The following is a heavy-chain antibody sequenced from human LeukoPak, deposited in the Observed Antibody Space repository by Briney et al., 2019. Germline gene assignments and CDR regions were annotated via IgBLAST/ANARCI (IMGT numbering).Heavy chain of an antibody. CDR2: ISGSGGST. Sequence: GGSPRLSCAASGFTFSNYAMTWVRQAPGKGLEWVSGISGSGGSTYYADSVKGRFTISRDNSKNTLYLQMNSLRAEDTAVYYCAKPARTDYADYWGQGTLVTVSS. J-gene: IGHJ4*02. V-gene: IGHV3-23*01. D-gene: IGHD1-14*01. CDR1: GFTFSNYA. CDR3: AKPARTDYADY.